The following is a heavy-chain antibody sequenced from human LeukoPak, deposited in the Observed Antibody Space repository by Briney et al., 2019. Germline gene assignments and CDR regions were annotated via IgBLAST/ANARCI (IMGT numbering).Heavy chain of an antibody. CDR2: IYHSGST. CDR1: GYSISSGYY. CDR3: ARRSSRYFGSRSYRKYYFDY. Sequence: SETLSLTCTVSGYSISSGYYWGWIRQPPGKGLEWIGSIYHSGSTYYNPSLKSRVTISVDTSKNQFSLTLSSVTAADTAVYYCARRSSRYFGSRSYRKYYFDYWGQGTLVIVSS. D-gene: IGHD3-10*01. V-gene: IGHV4-38-2*02. J-gene: IGHJ4*02.